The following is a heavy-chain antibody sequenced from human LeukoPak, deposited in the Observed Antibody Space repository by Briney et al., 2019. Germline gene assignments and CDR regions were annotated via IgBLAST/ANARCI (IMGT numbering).Heavy chain of an antibody. CDR3: AAYYYGSKSRALEH. V-gene: IGHV3-21*01. Sequence: GGSLRLSCAVSASPLSSYSLIWVRQAPGRGLEWVSSISGTSTYIHYADSVRGRFTISRDNVKASLYLELNSLRGDDTAVYYCAAYYYGSKSRALEHWGQGILVTVSS. CDR2: ISGTSTYI. CDR1: ASPLSSYS. D-gene: IGHD3-10*01. J-gene: IGHJ4*02.